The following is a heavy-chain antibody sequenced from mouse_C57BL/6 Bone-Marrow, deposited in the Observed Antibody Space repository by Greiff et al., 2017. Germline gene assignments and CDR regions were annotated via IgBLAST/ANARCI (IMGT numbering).Heavy chain of an antibody. CDR3: ARIYYGTPMDY. CDR1: GFTFSDYY. J-gene: IGHJ4*01. Sequence: DVQLQESGGGLVQPGGSLKLSCAASGFTFSDYYMYWVRQTPEKRLEWVAYISNGGGSTYYPDTVKGRFTISRDNAKNTLYLQMSRLKSEDTAMYYCARIYYGTPMDYWGQGTSVTVSS. V-gene: IGHV5-12*01. D-gene: IGHD2-1*01. CDR2: ISNGGGST.